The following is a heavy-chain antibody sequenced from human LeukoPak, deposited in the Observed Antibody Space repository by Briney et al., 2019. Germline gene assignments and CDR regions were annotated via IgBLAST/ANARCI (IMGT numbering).Heavy chain of an antibody. CDR3: ARGSGSIWYYYYGMDV. D-gene: IGHD3-10*01. CDR1: VGTFSSYA. Sequence: SSVKVSCKASVGTFSSYAISWLRQPPAQGLEWMAGIIPIFGTANYAQKFQGRVTITADESTSTAYMELSSLRSADPAVYYCARGSGSIWYYYYGMDVWGKGTTVTVSS. J-gene: IGHJ6*04. V-gene: IGHV1-69*13. CDR2: IIPIFGTA.